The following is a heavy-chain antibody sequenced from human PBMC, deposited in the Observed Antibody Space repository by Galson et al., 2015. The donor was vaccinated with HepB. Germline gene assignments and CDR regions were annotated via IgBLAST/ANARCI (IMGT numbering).Heavy chain of an antibody. CDR2: IYSGGST. J-gene: IGHJ4*02. CDR1: GFTVSSNS. V-gene: IGHV3-53*01. D-gene: IGHD3-3*01. Sequence: SLRLSCAASGFTVSSNSMSWVRQAPGKGLEWVSVIYSGGSTYYADSVKGRFTISRDNSKNTLYLQMNSLRAEDTAVYYCTTDSLYYDFWSGYYTLDYWGQGPLVTVSS. CDR3: TTDSLYYDFWSGYYTLDY.